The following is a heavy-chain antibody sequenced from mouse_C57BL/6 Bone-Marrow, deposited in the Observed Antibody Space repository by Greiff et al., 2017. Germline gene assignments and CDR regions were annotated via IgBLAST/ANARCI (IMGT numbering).Heavy chain of an antibody. CDR1: GYTFTSYW. Sequence: QVQLQQPGAELVKPGASVKMSCKASGYTFTSYWITWVKQRPGQGLEWIGDIYPGSGSTNYNEKFKSKATLTVDTSSSTAYMQLSSLTSEDSAVYYCARHPGITTVVATDWYFDVWGTGTTVTVSS. V-gene: IGHV1-55*01. D-gene: IGHD1-1*01. J-gene: IGHJ1*03. CDR3: ARHPGITTVVATDWYFDV. CDR2: IYPGSGST.